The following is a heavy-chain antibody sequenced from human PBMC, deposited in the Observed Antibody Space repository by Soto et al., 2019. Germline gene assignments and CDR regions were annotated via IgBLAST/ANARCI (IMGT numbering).Heavy chain of an antibody. J-gene: IGHJ4*02. CDR1: GFTFSSYA. CDR2: ISGSDGST. Sequence: EVQMLESGGGLVQPGGSLRLSCAASGFTFSSYAMSWVRQAPGKGLEWVSAISGSDGSTFYADSVKGRFTISRDDSKNTLYLQMNSLRAEDTAVYYCAKGPGMYSDFDCWAREPWSPSPQ. V-gene: IGHV3-23*01. CDR3: AKGPGMYSDFDC. D-gene: IGHD2-8*01.